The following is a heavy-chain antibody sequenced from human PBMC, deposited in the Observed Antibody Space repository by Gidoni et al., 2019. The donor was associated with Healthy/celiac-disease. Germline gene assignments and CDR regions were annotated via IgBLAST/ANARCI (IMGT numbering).Heavy chain of an antibody. CDR1: GYSISSGSY. J-gene: IGHJ5*02. V-gene: IGHV4-38-2*02. CDR2: IYHSGST. D-gene: IGHD3-16*01. CDR3: ARSYDYIWGSYGDNWFDP. Sequence: QVQLQASCPGLVKPSDTLSLPCTVSGYSISSGSYWGWIRQPPGKGLEWIGRIYHSGSTYYNPSLKSRVNISVDTSKNQFSLKLSSVTAADTAVYYCARSYDYIWGSYGDNWFDPWGQGTLVTVSS.